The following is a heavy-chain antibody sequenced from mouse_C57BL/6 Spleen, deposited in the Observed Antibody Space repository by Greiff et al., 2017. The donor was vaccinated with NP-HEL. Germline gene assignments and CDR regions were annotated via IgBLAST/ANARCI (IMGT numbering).Heavy chain of an antibody. D-gene: IGHD1-1*01. CDR2: ISSGSSTI. CDR3: ARLYGSSSGTFDY. CDR1: GFTFSDYG. J-gene: IGHJ2*01. Sequence: EVKLMESGGGLVKPGGSLKLSCAASGFTFSDYGMHWVRQAPEKGLEWVAYISSGSSTIYYADTVKGRFTISRDNAKNTLFLQMTSLRSEDTAMYYCARLYGSSSGTFDYWGQGTTLTVSS. V-gene: IGHV5-17*01.